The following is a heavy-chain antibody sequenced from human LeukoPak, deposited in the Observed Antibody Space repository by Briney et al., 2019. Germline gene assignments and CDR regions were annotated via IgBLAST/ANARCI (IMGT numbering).Heavy chain of an antibody. CDR3: ARGTHDTQNKPVGATDFDY. J-gene: IGHJ4*02. V-gene: IGHV4-34*01. CDR2: INHSGST. D-gene: IGHD1-26*01. Sequence: SETLSLTCAVYGGSFSGYYWSWIRQPPGKGLEWIGEINHSGSTNYNPSLKSRVTISVDTSKNQFSLKLSSVAAADTAVCYCARGTHDTQNKPVGATDFDYWGQGTLVTVSS. CDR1: GGSFSGYY.